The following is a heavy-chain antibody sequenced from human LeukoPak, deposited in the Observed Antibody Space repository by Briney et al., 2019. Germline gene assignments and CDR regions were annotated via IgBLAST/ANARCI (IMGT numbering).Heavy chain of an antibody. CDR3: AREDWGIRWQDSPPGGYYFDY. V-gene: IGHV3-7*03. J-gene: IGHJ4*02. CDR2: IKQDGSDK. D-gene: IGHD3-16*01. CDR1: GFTFSNYW. Sequence: PGGSLRLSCAASGFTFSNYWMNWVRQAPGKGLEWVANIKQDGSDKYYVDSVKGRFTISRDNAKNSLYLQMNSLRAEDTALYYCAREDWGIRWQDSPPGGYYFDYWGQGTLVTVSS.